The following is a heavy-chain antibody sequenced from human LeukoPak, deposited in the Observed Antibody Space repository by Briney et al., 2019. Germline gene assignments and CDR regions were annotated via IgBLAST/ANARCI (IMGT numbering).Heavy chain of an antibody. Sequence: SETLSLTCTVSGGSISSYYWSWIRQPPGKGVEWIGYIYYSGSTNYNPSLKSRVTISVDTSKNQFSLKVNSVTAADTAVYFCARSGWGSSWYYFDSWGQGTLVTVSS. D-gene: IGHD6-13*01. CDR1: GGSISSYY. CDR2: IYYSGST. J-gene: IGHJ4*02. V-gene: IGHV4-59*01. CDR3: ARSGWGSSWYYFDS.